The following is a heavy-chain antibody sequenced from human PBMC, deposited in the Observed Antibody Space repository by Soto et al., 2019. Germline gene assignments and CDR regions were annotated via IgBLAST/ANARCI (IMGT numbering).Heavy chain of an antibody. V-gene: IGHV1-69*12. Sequence: QVQLVQSGAEVKKPWSSVKVSCKASGGTFSSYAISWVRQAPGQGLEWMGGIIPIFGTANYAQKFQGRVTITADESTSTAYMELSSLRSEDTAVYYCARDTAMVYGYYYYYGMDVWGQGTTVTVSS. D-gene: IGHD5-18*01. J-gene: IGHJ6*02. CDR3: ARDTAMVYGYYYYYGMDV. CDR1: GGTFSSYA. CDR2: IIPIFGTA.